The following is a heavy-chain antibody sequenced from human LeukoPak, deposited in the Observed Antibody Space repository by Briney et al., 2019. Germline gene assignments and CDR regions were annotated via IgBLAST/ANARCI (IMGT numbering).Heavy chain of an antibody. Sequence: GGSLRLSCAASGFTFSSYSMNRVRQAPGKGLEWVSSISSSSSYIYYADSVKGRFTISRDNAKNSLYLQMNSLRAEDTAVYYCARDLRSDYYDSSGYPGFDYWGQGTLVTVSS. CDR1: GFTFSSYS. CDR3: ARDLRSDYYDSSGYPGFDY. D-gene: IGHD3-22*01. V-gene: IGHV3-21*01. CDR2: ISSSSSYI. J-gene: IGHJ4*02.